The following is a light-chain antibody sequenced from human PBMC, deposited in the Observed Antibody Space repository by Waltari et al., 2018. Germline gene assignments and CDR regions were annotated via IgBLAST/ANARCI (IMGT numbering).Light chain of an antibody. V-gene: IGLV1-44*01. CDR3: ATWDDNLTGVV. Sequence: QSVLTQPPSASGTPGQRVTISFSGSSSNIGNNPINWYHQLPGTAPKLLIYSNNQRPSGVPDRFSGSKSDTSASLTISGLQAEDEADYYCATWDDNLTGVVFGGGTKLTV. J-gene: IGLJ2*01. CDR1: SSNIGNNP. CDR2: SNN.